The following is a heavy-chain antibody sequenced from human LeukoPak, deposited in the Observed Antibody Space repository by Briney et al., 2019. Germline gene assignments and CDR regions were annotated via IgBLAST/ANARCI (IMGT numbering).Heavy chain of an antibody. Sequence: GGSLRLSCAASGFTFSDYYMSWIRQAPGKGLEWVSYISSSSSYTNYADSVKGRFTISRDNDKNSLYLQMNSLRAEDTAVYYCARDFTYYYGSGSFCDYWGQGTLVTVSS. J-gene: IGHJ4*02. CDR2: ISSSSSYT. V-gene: IGHV3-11*06. CDR1: GFTFSDYY. CDR3: ARDFTYYYGSGSFCDY. D-gene: IGHD3-10*01.